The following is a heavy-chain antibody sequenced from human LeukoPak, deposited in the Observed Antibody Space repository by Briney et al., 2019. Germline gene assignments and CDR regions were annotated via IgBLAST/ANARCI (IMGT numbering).Heavy chain of an antibody. CDR2: IYTSGST. J-gene: IGHJ6*02. CDR3: ARANYDFWSGYSNGMDV. Sequence: SETLSLTCTVSGGSISNYYWNWIRQPAGKGLEWIGRIYTSGSTNYNPSLKSRVTMSVDTSKNQFSLKLSSVTAADTAVYYCARANYDFWSGYSNGMDVRGQGTTVTVSS. CDR1: GGSISNYY. V-gene: IGHV4-4*07. D-gene: IGHD3-3*01.